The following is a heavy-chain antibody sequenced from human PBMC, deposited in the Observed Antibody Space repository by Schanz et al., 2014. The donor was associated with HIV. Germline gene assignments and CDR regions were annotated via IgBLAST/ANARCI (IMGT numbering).Heavy chain of an antibody. CDR2: INPNSGGT. V-gene: IGHV1-2*02. Sequence: QVQLVQSGVEVKKPGASVKVSCKASGYTFTSYGISWVRQAPGQGLEWMGWINPNSGGTNYAQKFQGRVTMTRDTSISTAYMELTRLRFDDTAVYYCAKSRFQLHWFDSWGQGTLVTVSS. CDR3: AKSRFQLHWFDS. CDR1: GYTFTSYG. J-gene: IGHJ5*01. D-gene: IGHD2-2*01.